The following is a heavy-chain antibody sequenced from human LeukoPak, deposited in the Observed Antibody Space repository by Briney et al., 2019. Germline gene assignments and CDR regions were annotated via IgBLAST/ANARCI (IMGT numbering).Heavy chain of an antibody. D-gene: IGHD3-9*01. J-gene: IGHJ4*02. V-gene: IGHV1-46*01. CDR3: ARGSVRYYDILTGYPFDY. CDR2: INPSGGST. Sequence: GASVKVSCKASGYTFTSYYMHWVRRAPGQGLEWMGIINPSGGSTSYAQKFQGRVTMTRDTSTSTVYMELSSLRSEDTAVYYCARGSVRYYDILTGYPFDYWGQGTLVTVSS. CDR1: GYTFTSYY.